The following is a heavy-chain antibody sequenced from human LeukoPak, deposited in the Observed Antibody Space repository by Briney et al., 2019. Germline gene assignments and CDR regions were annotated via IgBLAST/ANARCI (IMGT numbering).Heavy chain of an antibody. V-gene: IGHV4-4*07. Sequence: PSETLSLTCSVSGVTINSYHWSWIRQPAGNGREWIVRIYTSRSTNYNPSLKSRVITSEETTKNPYSLQLSPVTAAEAAAYYCASVKNDGSSWYPGGYWGEGTLVTVSS. D-gene: IGHD6-13*01. CDR2: IYTSRST. J-gene: IGHJ4*02. CDR3: ASVKNDGSSWYPGGY. CDR1: GVTINSYH.